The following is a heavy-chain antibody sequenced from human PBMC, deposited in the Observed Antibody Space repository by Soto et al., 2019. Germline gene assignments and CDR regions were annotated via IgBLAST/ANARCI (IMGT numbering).Heavy chain of an antibody. V-gene: IGHV4-31*02. J-gene: IGHJ6*02. D-gene: IGHD6-6*01. Sequence: GTWIRQHPGKGLEWIGYNYYSGITYYNPSLKSRVTISLDTSKNQFSLKLSSVTAADTAVYYCARGSSIAGLYYGMDVWGQGTTVTVSS. CDR3: ARGSSIAGLYYGMDV. CDR2: NYYSGIT.